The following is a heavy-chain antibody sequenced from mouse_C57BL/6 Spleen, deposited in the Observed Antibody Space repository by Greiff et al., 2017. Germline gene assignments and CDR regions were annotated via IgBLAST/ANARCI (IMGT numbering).Heavy chain of an antibody. CDR3: ANQWRAVAY. CDR1: GYTFTSYW. CDR2: IDPSDSYT. V-gene: IGHV1-69*01. J-gene: IGHJ3*01. Sequence: QVQLQQSGAELVMPGASVKLSCKASGYTFTSYWMHWVKQRPGQGLEWIGEIDPSDSYTNYNQKFKGKSTLTVDKSSSTAYMQLSSLTSEDCAVYYGANQWRAVAYRGQGTLVTVSA.